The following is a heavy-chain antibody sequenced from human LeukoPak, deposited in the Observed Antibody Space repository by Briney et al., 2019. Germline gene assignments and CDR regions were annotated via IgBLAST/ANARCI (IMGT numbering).Heavy chain of an antibody. CDR3: ARFSVVGLRSYYYDSSGYYQPLDY. CDR1: GYTFTSYG. J-gene: IGHJ4*02. Sequence: ASVKVSCKASGYTFTSYGISWVRQAPGQGLEWMGRINPNSGGTNYAQKFQGRVTMTRDTSISTAYMELSRLRSDDTAVYYCARFSVVGLRSYYYDSSGYYQPLDYWGQGTLVTVSS. D-gene: IGHD3-22*01. V-gene: IGHV1-2*06. CDR2: INPNSGGT.